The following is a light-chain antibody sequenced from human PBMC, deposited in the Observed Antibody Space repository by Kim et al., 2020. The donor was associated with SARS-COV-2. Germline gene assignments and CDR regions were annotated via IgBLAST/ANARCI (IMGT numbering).Light chain of an antibody. V-gene: IGKV3-20*01. Sequence: PGARATLPCRASQSVSCSYLAWYQQKPGRAPRLLIYGASSRATGIPDRFSGSGSGTDFTLTISRLEPEDFAVYYCQQYGSSLLTFGGGTKVDIK. J-gene: IGKJ4*01. CDR2: GAS. CDR3: QQYGSSLLT. CDR1: QSVSCSY.